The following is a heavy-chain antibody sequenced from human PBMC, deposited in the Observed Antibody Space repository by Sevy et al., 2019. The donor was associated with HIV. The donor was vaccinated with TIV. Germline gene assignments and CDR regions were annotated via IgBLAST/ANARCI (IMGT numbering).Heavy chain of an antibody. V-gene: IGHV3-30*04. CDR3: ARDRGEILSSAFDY. CDR2: ISYDGRNNK. J-gene: IGHJ4*02. D-gene: IGHD3-16*01. Sequence: GGSLRLSCAASGFTFSDYRFHWVRQAPGKGLEWVAVISYDGRNNKYNADSVKGRFTIYRDNSKNTVYLQMNSLRAEDTAIYYCARDRGEILSSAFDYWGQGTLVTVSS. CDR1: GFTFSDYR.